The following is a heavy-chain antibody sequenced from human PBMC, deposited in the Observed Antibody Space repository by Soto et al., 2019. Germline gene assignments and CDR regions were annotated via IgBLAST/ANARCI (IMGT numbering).Heavy chain of an antibody. J-gene: IGHJ4*02. CDR3: ARDGTVLVATINIFDY. D-gene: IGHD5-12*01. Sequence: GASVKVSCKASGYTFTSYDINWVRQATGQGLEWMGWMNPNSGNTVYAQKFQGRVTMTRNTSISTAYMELSSLRSEDTAVYYCARDGTVLVATINIFDYWGQGTPVTVSS. CDR2: MNPNSGNT. CDR1: GYTFTSYD. V-gene: IGHV1-8*01.